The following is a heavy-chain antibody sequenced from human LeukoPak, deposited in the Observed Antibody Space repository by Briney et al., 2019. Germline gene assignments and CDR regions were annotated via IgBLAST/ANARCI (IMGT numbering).Heavy chain of an antibody. V-gene: IGHV3-33*06. Sequence: GGSLGLSCAASGFTFSHYGMHWVRLTPGAGLEWVAVIWSDGSDKYYAKSVKGRFTISRDNSKNSLFLQMNSLRAEDTAVYYCAKDAQRGFDYSNSLQNWGQGILVTVSS. D-gene: IGHD4-11*01. CDR2: IWSDGSDK. CDR1: GFTFSHYG. J-gene: IGHJ1*01. CDR3: AKDAQRGFDYSNSLQN.